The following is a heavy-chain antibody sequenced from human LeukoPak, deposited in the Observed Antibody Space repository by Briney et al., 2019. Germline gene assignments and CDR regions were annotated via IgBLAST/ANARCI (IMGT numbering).Heavy chain of an antibody. Sequence: GGSLRLSCAASGFTFSSYEMNWVRQAPGKGLEWVSYISSSGSTIYYADSVKGRFTISRDNAKNSLYLQMNSLRAEDTALYYCAKDISIVATLGYFDYWGQGTLVTVSS. J-gene: IGHJ4*02. CDR1: GFTFSSYE. D-gene: IGHD5-12*01. V-gene: IGHV3-48*03. CDR3: AKDISIVATLGYFDY. CDR2: ISSSGSTI.